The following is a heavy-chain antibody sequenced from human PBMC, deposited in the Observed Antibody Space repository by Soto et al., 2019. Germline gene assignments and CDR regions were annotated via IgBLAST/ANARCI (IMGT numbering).Heavy chain of an antibody. CDR2: ISAYNGNT. V-gene: IGHV1-18*04. CDR3: ARVGNYYGSGRYYFDY. CDR1: GHTFTSYG. Sequence: ASVKVSCKASGHTFTSYGISWVRQAPGQGLEWMGWISAYNGNTNYAQKLQGRVTMTTDTSTSTAYMELRSLRSDDTAVYYCARVGNYYGSGRYYFDYWGQGTLVTVSS. D-gene: IGHD3-10*01. J-gene: IGHJ4*02.